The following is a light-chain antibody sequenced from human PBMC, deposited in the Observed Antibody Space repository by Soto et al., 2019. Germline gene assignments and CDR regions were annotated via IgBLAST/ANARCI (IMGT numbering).Light chain of an antibody. CDR2: EVS. J-gene: IGLJ3*02. CDR3: SSYTISSTPHE. CDR1: SSDVGGYNY. Sequence: QSALTQPASVSGSPGQSITISCTGTSSDVGGYNYVSWYQQHPGKAPKLMIYEVSNRPLGVSNRFSGSKSGNTASLTISGLQAEDEDDYYCSSYTISSTPHEFGGGTKLTVL. V-gene: IGLV2-14*01.